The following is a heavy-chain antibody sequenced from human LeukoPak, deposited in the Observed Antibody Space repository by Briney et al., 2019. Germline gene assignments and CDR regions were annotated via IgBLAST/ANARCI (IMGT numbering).Heavy chain of an antibody. D-gene: IGHD6-19*01. CDR1: GYSFTSYW. J-gene: IGHJ6*02. V-gene: IGHV5-51*01. CDR2: IYPGDSDT. Sequence: GESLKISCKGSGYSFTSYWIGWVRQMPGKGLEWMGIIYPGDSDTRYSPSFQGQVTISADKSISTAYLRWSSLKASDTAMYYCARSSGPANHYYYYGMDVWGQGTTVTVSS. CDR3: ARSSGPANHYYYYGMDV.